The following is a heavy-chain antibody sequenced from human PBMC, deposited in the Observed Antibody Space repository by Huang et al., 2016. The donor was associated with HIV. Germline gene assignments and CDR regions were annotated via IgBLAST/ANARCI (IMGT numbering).Heavy chain of an antibody. CDR2: IYYSGST. CDR1: GGSITSSSYY. CDR3: ARHFSYYDSSGYTPWDAFDI. V-gene: IGHV4-39*01. D-gene: IGHD3-22*01. J-gene: IGHJ3*02. Sequence: QLQLQGSGPGLVKPSETLSLTCTVSGGSITSSSYYWGWIRQPPGKGLGWVGSIYYSGSTDYNPSLKSRVTVSVDTSKNQFSLKRSSVTAADTAVYYCARHFSYYDSSGYTPWDAFDIWGQGTMVTVSS.